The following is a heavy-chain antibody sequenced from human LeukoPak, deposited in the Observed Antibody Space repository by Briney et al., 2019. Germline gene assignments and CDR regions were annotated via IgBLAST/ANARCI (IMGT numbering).Heavy chain of an antibody. D-gene: IGHD6-13*01. CDR1: GFTFSSYG. Sequence: GRSLRLSCAASGFTFSSYGMHWVCQAPGKGLEWVAVIWYDGSNKYYADSVKGRFTISRDNSKNTLYLQMNSLRAEDTAVYYCARDGYIAAAAPVDFDYWGQGTLVTVSS. CDR2: IWYDGSNK. J-gene: IGHJ4*02. CDR3: ARDGYIAAAAPVDFDY. V-gene: IGHV3-33*01.